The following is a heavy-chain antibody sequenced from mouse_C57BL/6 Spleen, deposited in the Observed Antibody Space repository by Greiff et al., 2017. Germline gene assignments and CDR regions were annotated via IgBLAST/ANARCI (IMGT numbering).Heavy chain of an antibody. CDR3: ARSDGYGFAY. CDR2: IDPETVGT. D-gene: IGHD2-2*01. CDR1: GYTFTDYE. Sequence: VQLQQSGAELVRPGASVTLSCKASGYTFTDYELHWVKQTPVHGLEWIGAIDPETVGTDYNQKFKGKAILTADKSSSTAYMELRSLTSEDSAVYYCARSDGYGFAYWGQGTLVTVSA. V-gene: IGHV1-15*01. J-gene: IGHJ3*01.